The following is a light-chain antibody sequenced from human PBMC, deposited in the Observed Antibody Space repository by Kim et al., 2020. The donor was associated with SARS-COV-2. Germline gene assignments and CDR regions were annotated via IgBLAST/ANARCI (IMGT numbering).Light chain of an antibody. J-gene: IGKJ1*01. CDR2: KAS. Sequence: ASVGDRVTITCRASQSISSWLAWYQQKPGRAPKLLIYKASSLESGVPSRFSGSGSGTEFTLTISSLQPDDFATYHCQQYNSDPWTFGQGTKVDIK. V-gene: IGKV1-5*03. CDR3: QQYNSDPWT. CDR1: QSISSW.